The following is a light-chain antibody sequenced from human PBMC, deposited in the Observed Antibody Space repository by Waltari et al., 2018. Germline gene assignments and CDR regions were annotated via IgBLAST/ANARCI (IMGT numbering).Light chain of an antibody. CDR3: AAWDDSLSGLV. CDR1: SSNIGSNY. J-gene: IGLJ2*01. CDR2: SNN. Sequence: QSVLTQSPSASGTPGQRVTISCSGSSSNIGSNYVYWYQQLPGTAPQLLIYSNNQRPSVVPDRFSGSNAGTSASLAISGLRSEDEADYYCAAWDDSLSGLVFGGGTKLTVL. V-gene: IGLV1-47*02.